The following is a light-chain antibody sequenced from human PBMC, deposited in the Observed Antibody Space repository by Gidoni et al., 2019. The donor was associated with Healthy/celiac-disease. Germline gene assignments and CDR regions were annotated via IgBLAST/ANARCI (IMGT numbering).Light chain of an antibody. J-gene: IGKJ1*01. CDR3: QQYNSSS. CDR1: QSISSW. V-gene: IGKV1-5*03. Sequence: DIQMTQSPSTLSASVGDRVTITCRASQSISSWLAWYQQKPGKAPKLLIYKASSLESGVPSRFSGSGSGTEFTLTISSLQPDDFATYYCQQYNSSSFGQXTKVEIK. CDR2: KAS.